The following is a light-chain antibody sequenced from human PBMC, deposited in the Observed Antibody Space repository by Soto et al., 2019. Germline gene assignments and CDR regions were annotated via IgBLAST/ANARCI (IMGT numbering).Light chain of an antibody. CDR1: QSVSSSY. Sequence: EIVMTQSPATLSVSPGDTATLSCRASQSVSSSYLDWYQQNPGQAPRLLIYGQSNRATGIPARFSGSGSGTDFTLTIRSLEPEDFAVYCCQNHSNFGQGTRLEIK. V-gene: IGKV3D-20*02. CDR2: GQS. J-gene: IGKJ5*01. CDR3: QNHSN.